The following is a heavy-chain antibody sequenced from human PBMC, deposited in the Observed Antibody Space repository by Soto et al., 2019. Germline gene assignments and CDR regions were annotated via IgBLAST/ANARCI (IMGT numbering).Heavy chain of an antibody. CDR2: ISTRSTGI. V-gene: IGHV3-48*02. CDR3: SRDGVWQRDY. Sequence: GGSLRLSCVASGFTFSNYNMNWVRQAPGKGLEWVSHISTRSTGIYYADSVKGRFTISRDDARNSLFLQMNSVKDEDTAVYHCSRDGVWQRDYWGQGTLVTVSS. J-gene: IGHJ4*02. D-gene: IGHD6-25*01. CDR1: GFTFSNYN.